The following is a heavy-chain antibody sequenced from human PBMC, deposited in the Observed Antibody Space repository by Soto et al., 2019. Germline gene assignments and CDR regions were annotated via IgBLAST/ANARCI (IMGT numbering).Heavy chain of an antibody. CDR2: IIPIFGTA. CDR3: ARGEGGGTTTNV. D-gene: IGHD1-7*01. V-gene: IGHV1-69*13. Sequence: ASVKVSCKASGGTFSSYAISWVRQAPGQGLEWMGGIIPIFGTANYAQKFQGRVTITADESTSTAYMELSSLRSEDTAVYYCARGEGGGTTTNVWGQGTLVTVSS. J-gene: IGHJ4*02. CDR1: GGTFSSYA.